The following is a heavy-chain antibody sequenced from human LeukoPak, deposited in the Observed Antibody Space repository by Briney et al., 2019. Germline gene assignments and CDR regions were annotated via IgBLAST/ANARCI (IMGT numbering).Heavy chain of an antibody. J-gene: IGHJ2*01. CDR2: INHSGST. Sequence: SETLSLTCAVYGGSFSGYYWSWIRQPPGKGLEWIGEINHSGSTNYNPSLKSRVTISVDTSKNQFSLKLSSVTAADTAVYYCARVVTPPWYFDLWGRGTLVTVSS. V-gene: IGHV4-34*01. CDR1: GGSFSGYY. CDR3: ARVVTPPWYFDL. D-gene: IGHD5-18*01.